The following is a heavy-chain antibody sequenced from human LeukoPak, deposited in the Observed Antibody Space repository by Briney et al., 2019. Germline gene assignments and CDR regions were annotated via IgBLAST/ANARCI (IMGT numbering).Heavy chain of an antibody. Sequence: PGGSLRLSCAASGLTFSTYSMNWVRQAPGKGLEWVSYISSHSRTIYYADSVKGRFTISRDNAKNSLFLQMGSLRAEDTAVYYCASLLRDILPFFDYWGQGTLVTVSS. V-gene: IGHV3-48*01. J-gene: IGHJ4*02. CDR2: ISSHSRTI. CDR1: GLTFSTYS. CDR3: ASLLRDILPFFDY.